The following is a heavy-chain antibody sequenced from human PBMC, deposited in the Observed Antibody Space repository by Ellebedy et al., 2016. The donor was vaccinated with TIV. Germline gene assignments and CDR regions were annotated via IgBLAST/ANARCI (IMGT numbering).Heavy chain of an antibody. J-gene: IGHJ4*02. CDR1: GFTFSNYA. CDR2: ISGSGVST. CDR3: AKSVDTAMVYFDY. D-gene: IGHD5-18*01. V-gene: IGHV3-23*01. Sequence: GGSLRLSCAASGFTFSNYAMSWFRQAPGKGLEWVSSISGSGVSTFYADSVKGPFNISRDNSKNTLYLQMNSLRAEDTAVYYCAKSVDTAMVYFDYWGQGTLVTVSS.